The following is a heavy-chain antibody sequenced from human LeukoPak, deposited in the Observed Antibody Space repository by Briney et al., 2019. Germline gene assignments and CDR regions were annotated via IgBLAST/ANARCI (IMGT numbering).Heavy chain of an antibody. D-gene: IGHD6-6*01. CDR2: INPNSGGT. CDR1: GYTFTGYY. Sequence: ASVKVSCKASGYTFTGYYMHWVRQAPGQGLEWMGWINPNSGGTNYAQKFQGRVTMTRDTSISTAYMELSRLRSDDTAVYYCARVQKGGLIAARLGPWVYWGHGTLVTVSS. CDR3: ARVQKGGLIAARLGPWVY. V-gene: IGHV1-2*02. J-gene: IGHJ4*01.